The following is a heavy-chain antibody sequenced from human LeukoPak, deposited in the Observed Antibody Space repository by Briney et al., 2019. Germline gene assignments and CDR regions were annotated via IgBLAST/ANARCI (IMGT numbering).Heavy chain of an antibody. CDR1: GFTFGKYW. Sequence: GGSLRLSCVASGFTFGKYWMSGVRKAPGRGRKGVANIKLDGSEKNYVDSVKGRFTISRDNTKNSLYLQMNSLRVEDTAVFYCARDQYDTWSRRGNFDSWGQGTLVIVSS. CDR3: ARDQYDTWSRRGNFDS. V-gene: IGHV3-7*03. J-gene: IGHJ4*02. CDR2: IKLDGSEK. D-gene: IGHD3-3*01.